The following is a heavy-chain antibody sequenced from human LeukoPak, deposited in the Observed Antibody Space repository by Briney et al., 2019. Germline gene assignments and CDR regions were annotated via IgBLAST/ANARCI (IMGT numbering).Heavy chain of an antibody. V-gene: IGHV3-15*01. D-gene: IGHD3-3*01. Sequence: GGSLRLSCAASGFTFSSYSMNWVRQAPGKGLEWVGRIKSKTDGGTTDYAAPVKGRFTISRDDSKNTLYLQMNSLKTEDTAVYYCTTADLYDFWSGYRSLDYWGQGTLVTVSS. J-gene: IGHJ4*02. CDR2: IKSKTDGGTT. CDR3: TTADLYDFWSGYRSLDY. CDR1: GFTFSSYS.